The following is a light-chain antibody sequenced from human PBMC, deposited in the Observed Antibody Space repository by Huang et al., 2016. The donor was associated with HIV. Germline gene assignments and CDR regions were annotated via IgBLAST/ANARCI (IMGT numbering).Light chain of an antibody. CDR1: QNINKY. CDR2: GTS. CDR3: QQSYNIPRT. J-gene: IGKJ2*01. V-gene: IGKV1-39*01. Sequence: DIRMTQSASSLSASVGDRVIITCRTSQNINKYLNWYQQRPGKAPKLLIYGTSNLQTGVTSRFGASGAGTDFTLTIGSLHPEDTAMYFCQQSYNIPRTFGQGT.